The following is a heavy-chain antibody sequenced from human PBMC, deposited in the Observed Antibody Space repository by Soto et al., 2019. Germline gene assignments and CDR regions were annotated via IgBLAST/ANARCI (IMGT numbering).Heavy chain of an antibody. D-gene: IGHD5-12*01. Sequence: EVQLVESGGGLVQPGRSLRLSCAASGFTFDDYAMHWVRQAPGKGLEWVSGISWNSGSIGYADSVKGRFTISRDNTKNSLYLQMNSLRAEDTALYYCAKGLRYIVATHSYYFDYWGQGTLVTVSS. J-gene: IGHJ4*02. CDR2: ISWNSGSI. CDR1: GFTFDDYA. CDR3: AKGLRYIVATHSYYFDY. V-gene: IGHV3-9*01.